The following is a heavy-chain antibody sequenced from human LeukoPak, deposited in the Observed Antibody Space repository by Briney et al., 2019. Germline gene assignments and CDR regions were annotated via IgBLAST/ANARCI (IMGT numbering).Heavy chain of an antibody. CDR3: ARLYSRVGPFDY. D-gene: IGHD5-18*01. CDR2: ISSSSPYI. Sequence: GGSLRLSCAASRFTFSSYSMNWVRQAPGKGLEWVASISSSSPYIYYTDSVKGRFTISRDNAKNSLYLQMNSLRAEDTAVYYCARLYSRVGPFDYWGQGTLVTVSS. CDR1: RFTFSSYS. V-gene: IGHV3-21*01. J-gene: IGHJ4*02.